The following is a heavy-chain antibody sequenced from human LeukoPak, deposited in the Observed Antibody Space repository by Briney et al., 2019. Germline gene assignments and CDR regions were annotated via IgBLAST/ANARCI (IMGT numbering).Heavy chain of an antibody. CDR3: ARQGEGYTYYYDSSGYYYDY. V-gene: IGHV4-39*01. CDR1: GGSISSSSYC. J-gene: IGHJ4*02. CDR2: IDYSGGT. Sequence: SETLSLTCTVSGGSISSSSYCWGWIRQPPGKGREWIGSIDYSGGTYYNPSLKSRVTISVDTSKNQCSLKLSSVTAADTAVYYCARQGEGYTYYYDSSGYYYDYWGRGTLVTVSS. D-gene: IGHD3-22*01.